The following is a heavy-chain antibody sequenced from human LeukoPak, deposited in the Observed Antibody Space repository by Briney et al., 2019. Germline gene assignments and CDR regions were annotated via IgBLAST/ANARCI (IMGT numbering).Heavy chain of an antibody. Sequence: PSETLSLTCTVSGGSISSYYWSWIRQPPGKGLEWIGYIYYSGSTNYNPSLKSRVTISVDTSKNQFSLKLSSVTAADTAVYYCARAPYSSGSKYYFDYWGQGTLVTVSS. CDR2: IYYSGST. V-gene: IGHV4-59*01. CDR3: ARAPYSSGSKYYFDY. CDR1: GGSISSYY. D-gene: IGHD6-19*01. J-gene: IGHJ4*02.